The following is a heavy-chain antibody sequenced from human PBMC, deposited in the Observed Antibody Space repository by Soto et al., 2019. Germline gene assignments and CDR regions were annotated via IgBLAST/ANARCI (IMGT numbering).Heavy chain of an antibody. J-gene: IGHJ3*02. CDR2: INPATGAA. D-gene: IGHD3-3*01. V-gene: IGHV1-2*02. CDR1: GYPVTAYY. CDR3: ARGGGVGVAGSAAFDM. Sequence: VQSGAVVKKPGASVTVSCSASGYPVTAYYMPWVRQAPGRGLEWMGGINPATGAAKYTQTCQGRVTMTRDTSTSTVFRERSGLTSEDTAVFYWARGGGVGVAGSAAFDMWGQGTLVTVSS.